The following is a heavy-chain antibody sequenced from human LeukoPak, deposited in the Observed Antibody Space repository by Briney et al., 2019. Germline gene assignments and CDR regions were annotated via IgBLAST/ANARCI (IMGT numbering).Heavy chain of an antibody. V-gene: IGHV4-59*01. J-gene: IGHJ4*02. CDR1: CGSITSYY. D-gene: IGHD3-22*01. CDR2: IYYSGST. Sequence: SETLSLTCTVSCGSITSYYWSWIRQPPGKGLEWHGYIYYSGSTNYNPSLKSRVTISLDTSNNQFSLKLSSVTAADTAVYYCARDTSGYRRGSFDYWGQGTLVTVSS. CDR3: ARDTSGYRRGSFDY.